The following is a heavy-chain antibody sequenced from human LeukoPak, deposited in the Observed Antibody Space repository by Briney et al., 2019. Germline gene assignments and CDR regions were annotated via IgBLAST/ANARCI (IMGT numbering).Heavy chain of an antibody. J-gene: IGHJ4*02. CDR3: TTDLGSGSYPIIDY. Sequence: GGSLRLSCAASGFTFSNAWMSRVRQAPGKGLEWVGRIKSKTDGGTTDYAAPVKGRFTISRDDSKNTLYLQMNSLKTEDTAVYYCTTDLGSGSYPIIDYWGQGTLVTVSS. CDR1: GFTFSNAW. V-gene: IGHV3-15*01. CDR2: IKSKTDGGTT. D-gene: IGHD1-26*01.